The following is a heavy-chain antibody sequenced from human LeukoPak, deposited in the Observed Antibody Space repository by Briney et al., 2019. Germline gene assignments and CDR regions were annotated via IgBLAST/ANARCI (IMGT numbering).Heavy chain of an antibody. D-gene: IGHD2-15*01. CDR3: VVVVHGY. Sequence: PGGSLRLSCAASGFTFSNYAMSWVRQAPGKGLEWVSTITGSGSSTFYADSVKGRFTISRDNPKNTVYLQINSLRAEDTAVYYCVVVVHGYWGQGTLVTVSS. CDR2: ITGSGSST. CDR1: GFTFSNYA. V-gene: IGHV3-23*01. J-gene: IGHJ4*02.